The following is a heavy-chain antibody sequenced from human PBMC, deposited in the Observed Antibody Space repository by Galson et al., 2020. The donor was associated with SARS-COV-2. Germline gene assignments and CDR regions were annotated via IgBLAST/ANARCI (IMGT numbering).Heavy chain of an antibody. CDR2: LVVGSGQT. J-gene: IGHJ4*02. CDR1: GFRITTSA. CDR3: AAFVGNNPAY. Sequence: SVKVSCKTSGFRITTSAVQWVRQARGQRLEWIGWLVVGSGQTNYAQKFQERVTITRDMSTTTAYMELSSLRSEDTAVYYCAAFVGNNPAYWGQGTRCSVSS. D-gene: IGHD1-26*01. V-gene: IGHV1-58*01.